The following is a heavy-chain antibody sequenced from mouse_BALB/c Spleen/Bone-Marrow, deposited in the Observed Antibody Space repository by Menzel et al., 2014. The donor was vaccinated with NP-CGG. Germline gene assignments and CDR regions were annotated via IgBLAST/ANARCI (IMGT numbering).Heavy chain of an antibody. CDR3: ARYGSSCYFDY. CDR1: GYTFTSYY. V-gene: IGHV1S56*01. D-gene: IGHD1-1*01. Sequence: VQLVESGPELVKPGASVRISCKASGYTFTSYYIHWVKQRPGQGLEWIGWIYPGNVNTKYNEKFKGKATLTADKSSSTAYMQLSSLTSEDSAVYFCARYGSSCYFDYWGQGTTLTVSS. J-gene: IGHJ2*01. CDR2: IYPGNVNT.